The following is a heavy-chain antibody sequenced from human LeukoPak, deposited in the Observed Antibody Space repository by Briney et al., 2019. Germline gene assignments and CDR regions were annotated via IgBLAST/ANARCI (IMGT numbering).Heavy chain of an antibody. Sequence: PSETLSLTCTVSGGSISSYYWSWIRQPPGQGLEWIGYIYYSGSTYYNPSLKSRVTISVDTSKNQFSLKLSSVTAADTAVYYCARWRYSSSWGLDYWGQGTLVTVSS. CDR2: IYYSGST. J-gene: IGHJ4*02. V-gene: IGHV4-59*06. D-gene: IGHD6-13*01. CDR1: GGSISSYY. CDR3: ARWRYSSSWGLDY.